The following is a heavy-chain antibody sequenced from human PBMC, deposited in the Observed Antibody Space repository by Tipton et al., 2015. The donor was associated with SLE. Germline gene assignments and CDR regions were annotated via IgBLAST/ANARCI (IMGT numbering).Heavy chain of an antibody. J-gene: IGHJ4*02. CDR1: GGTFSSYT. V-gene: IGHV1-69*04. Sequence: QSGAEVKKPGSSVKVSCKASGGTFSSYTISWVRQAPGQGLEWMGRIIPILGIANYAQKFQGRVTITADKSTSTAYMELSSLRSEDTAVYYCARDTSVVVSHTSFDHWGQGTLVTVSS. CDR3: ARDTSVVVSHTSFDH. CDR2: IIPILGIA. D-gene: IGHD3-22*01.